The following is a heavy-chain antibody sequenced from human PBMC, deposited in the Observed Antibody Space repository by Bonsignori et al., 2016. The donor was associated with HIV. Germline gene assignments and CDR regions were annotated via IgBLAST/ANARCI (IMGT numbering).Heavy chain of an antibody. CDR2: INPNSGGT. Sequence: ASVKVSCKASGYTFTGYYMHWVRQAPGQGLEWMGWINPNSGGTNYAQKFQGRVTMTRDTSISTAYMELSRLRSDDTAVYYCATSYSSSSGFDYWGQGTLVTVSS. D-gene: IGHD6-6*01. J-gene: IGHJ4*02. CDR1: GYTFTGYY. CDR3: ATSYSSSSGFDY. V-gene: IGHV1-2*02.